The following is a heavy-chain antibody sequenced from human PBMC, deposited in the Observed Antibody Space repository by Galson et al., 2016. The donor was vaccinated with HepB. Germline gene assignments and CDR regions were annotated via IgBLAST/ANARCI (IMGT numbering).Heavy chain of an antibody. J-gene: IGHJ4*02. D-gene: IGHD3-10*01. CDR2: VYRTGDT. CDR1: GYTISSGFF. CDR3: ARQSLTTMVWASPGPRKVPADKFDY. V-gene: IGHV4-38-2*02. Sequence: LSLTCTVSGYTISSGFFWGWIRQAPGKGLEWIGRVYRTGDTYYRPSLKSRVSMSMDTSQNQFFLELTSVTAADTAIYYCARQSLTTMVWASPGPRKVPADKFDYWGQGTLVTVSS.